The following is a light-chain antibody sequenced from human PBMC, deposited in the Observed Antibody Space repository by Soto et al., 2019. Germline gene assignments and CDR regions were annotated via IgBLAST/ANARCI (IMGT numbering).Light chain of an antibody. V-gene: IGKV3-15*01. J-gene: IGKJ1*01. Sequence: ETALTQSPATLSLSPGERATLSCRASESVSDDLAWYQQKPGRAPRLLIYRASTRAAGVSARISGSGSGTEFTLSISSLQPEDSAVYYCQQYYNWPPWTFGQGTKVDIK. CDR3: QQYYNWPPWT. CDR1: ESVSDD. CDR2: RAS.